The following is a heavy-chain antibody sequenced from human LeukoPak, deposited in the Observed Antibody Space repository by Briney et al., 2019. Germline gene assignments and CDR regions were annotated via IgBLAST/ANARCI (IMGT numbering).Heavy chain of an antibody. D-gene: IGHD3-9*01. CDR3: AKKGQQTGTDYFDY. CDR2: ISGSGSGT. CDR1: GFTFSSYA. V-gene: IGHV3-23*01. Sequence: PGGSLRLSCAASGFTFSSYAMSWVRQAPGKGLEWVSTISGSGSGTYYADSVKGRFTISRDNPKNTLYLQMNSLRAEDTAVYYCAKKGQQTGTDYFDYWGQGTLVTASS. J-gene: IGHJ4*02.